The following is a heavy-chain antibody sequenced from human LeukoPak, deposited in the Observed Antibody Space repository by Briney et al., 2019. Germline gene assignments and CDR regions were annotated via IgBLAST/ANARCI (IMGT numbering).Heavy chain of an antibody. Sequence: GGSLRLSCAASGFTFSSYSMNWVRQAPGKGLEWVSYISSSSSTIYYADSVKGRFTISRDNAKNSLYLQMNSLRAEDTAVYYCASLSYDSSGYYYVRGQGTLVTVSS. CDR3: ASLSYDSSGYYYV. D-gene: IGHD3-22*01. J-gene: IGHJ4*02. V-gene: IGHV3-48*01. CDR1: GFTFSSYS. CDR2: ISSSSSTI.